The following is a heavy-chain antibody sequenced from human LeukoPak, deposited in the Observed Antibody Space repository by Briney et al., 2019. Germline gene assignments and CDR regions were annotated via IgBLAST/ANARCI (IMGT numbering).Heavy chain of an antibody. V-gene: IGHV3-11*06. Sequence: TGGSLRLSCAASGFTFSDYYMSWIRQAPGKGLEWVSYISSSSSYTNYADSVKGRFTISRDNAKNSLYLQMNSLRAEDTAVYYCARSAVEMGTIFSYWGQGTLVTVSS. D-gene: IGHD5-24*01. CDR3: ARSAVEMGTIFSY. CDR2: ISSSSSYT. CDR1: GFTFSDYY. J-gene: IGHJ4*02.